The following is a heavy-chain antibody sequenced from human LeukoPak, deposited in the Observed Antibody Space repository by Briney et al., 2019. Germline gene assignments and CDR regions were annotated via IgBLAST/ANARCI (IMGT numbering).Heavy chain of an antibody. D-gene: IGHD3-16*01. V-gene: IGHV3-74*01. J-gene: IGHJ4*02. CDR3: ARDATPPGIIFDS. CDR1: GFTFSNYW. CDR2: IHSDVSTT. Sequence: PGGSLRLSCAASGFTFSNYWMHWVRQAPGKGLVWVSRIHSDVSTTTYADSVKGRFTISRDNAKNSLFLQMNSLRAEDTAVYFCARDATPPGIIFDSWGQGTLVTVSS.